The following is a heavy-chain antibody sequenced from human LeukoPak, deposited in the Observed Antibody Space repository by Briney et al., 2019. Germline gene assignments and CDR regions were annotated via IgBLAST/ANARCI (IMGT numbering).Heavy chain of an antibody. V-gene: IGHV3-30*18. D-gene: IGHD1-20*01. CDR3: AKAESPINRYNWNDKRRPYGMDV. Sequence: GRSLRLSCAASGFTFSSYGMHWVRQAPGKGLEWVVVISYDGSNKYYADSVKGRFTISRDNSKNTLYLQMNSLRAEDTAVYYCAKAESPINRYNWNDKRRPYGMDVWGQGTTVTVSS. CDR1: GFTFSSYG. CDR2: ISYDGSNK. J-gene: IGHJ6*02.